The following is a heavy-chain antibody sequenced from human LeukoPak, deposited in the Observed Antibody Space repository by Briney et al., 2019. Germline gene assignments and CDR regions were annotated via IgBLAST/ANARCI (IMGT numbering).Heavy chain of an antibody. Sequence: GGSLRLSCAASGFTFSDYYMSWLRQAPGEGLEWVSYISSSGSTIYYADSVKGRFTISRDNAKNSLYLQMNSLRAEDTAVYYCAREGATNWFDPWGQGTLVTVSS. D-gene: IGHD1-26*01. V-gene: IGHV3-11*04. CDR1: GFTFSDYY. J-gene: IGHJ5*02. CDR2: ISSSGSTI. CDR3: AREGATNWFDP.